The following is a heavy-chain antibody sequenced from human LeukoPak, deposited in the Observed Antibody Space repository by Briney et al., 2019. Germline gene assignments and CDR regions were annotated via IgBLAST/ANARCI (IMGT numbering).Heavy chain of an antibody. V-gene: IGHV3-30*04. Sequence: GRPLRLSCAASGFTFSSYAMHWVRQAPGKGLEWVAVISYDGSNKYYADSVKGRFTISRDNSKNTLYLQMNSLRAEDTAVYYCARGGYSSNWYDYWGQGTLVTVSS. J-gene: IGHJ4*02. CDR1: GFTFSSYA. CDR2: ISYDGSNK. CDR3: ARGGYSSNWYDY. D-gene: IGHD6-13*01.